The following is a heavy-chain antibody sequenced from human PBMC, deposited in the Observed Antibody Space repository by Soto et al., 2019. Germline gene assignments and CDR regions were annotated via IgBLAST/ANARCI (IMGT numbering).Heavy chain of an antibody. Sequence: EVQLLESGGGLVQPGGSLRLSCAASGFTFGTYAMSWVRQAPGKGLEWVSSISGSGGSTNYADSVKGRFTISRDSSKNTLYVQMNSLRDEDTAVYYCAAGSSWSTGFDYWGPGTLVTVSS. CDR3: AAGSSWSTGFDY. J-gene: IGHJ4*02. D-gene: IGHD6-13*01. CDR2: ISGSGGST. V-gene: IGHV3-23*01. CDR1: GFTFGTYA.